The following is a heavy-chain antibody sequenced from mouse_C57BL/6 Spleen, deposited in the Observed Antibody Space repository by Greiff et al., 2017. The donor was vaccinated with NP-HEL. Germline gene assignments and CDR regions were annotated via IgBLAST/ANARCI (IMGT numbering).Heavy chain of an antibody. CDR1: GYTFTSYW. V-gene: IGHV1-52*01. J-gene: IGHJ1*03. D-gene: IGHD1-1*02. Sequence: VQLQQPGAELVRPGSSVKLSCKASGYTFTSYWMHWVKQRPIQGLEWIGNIDPSDSETHYNQKFKDKATLTVDKSSSTAYMQLSSLTSEDSAVYYCARFYGRRYFDVWGTGTTVTVSS. CDR2: IDPSDSET. CDR3: ARFYGRRYFDV.